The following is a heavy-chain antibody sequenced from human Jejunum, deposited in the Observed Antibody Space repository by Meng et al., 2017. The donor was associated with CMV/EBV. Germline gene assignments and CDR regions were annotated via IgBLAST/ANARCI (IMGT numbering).Heavy chain of an antibody. CDR1: GGTFSTSA. J-gene: IGHJ4*02. CDR3: GQEHSSGYYYYSY. CDR2: VIAFLTMA. V-gene: IGHV1-69*10. D-gene: IGHD3-22*01. Sequence: CKASGGTFSTSAVSWVRQAPALGLGGMGGVIAFLTMACYARKVLGRVTITADKSTSTDYMELRNLRSEDTAVYYCGQEHSSGYYYYSYWGRGTLVTVSS.